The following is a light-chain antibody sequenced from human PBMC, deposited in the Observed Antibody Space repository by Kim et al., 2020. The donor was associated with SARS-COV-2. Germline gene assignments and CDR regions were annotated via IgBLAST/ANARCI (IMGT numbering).Light chain of an antibody. J-gene: IGLJ1*01. CDR3: SSYARSSSYV. V-gene: IGLV2-14*04. CDR2: DVS. Sequence: GQAITNSGHGTSSVVGTYNYVSWYKQHPGKAPELMIFDVSERPSGISNRFSGSKSGNTASLTIAGLQAEDEADYYCSSYARSSSYVFGTGTKVTVL. CDR1: SSVVGTYNY.